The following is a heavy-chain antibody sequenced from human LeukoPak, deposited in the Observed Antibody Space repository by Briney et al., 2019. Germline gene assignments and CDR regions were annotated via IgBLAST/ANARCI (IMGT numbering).Heavy chain of an antibody. CDR2: IYYSGST. CDR1: GGSISSHY. V-gene: IGHV4-59*11. J-gene: IGHJ4*02. D-gene: IGHD6-19*01. CDR3: AREVAGELDY. Sequence: PSETLSLTCTDPGGSISSHYWSWIRQPPGKGLEWIGYIYYSGSTNYNPSLKSRVTISVDTSKNQFSLKLSSVTAADTAVYYCAREVAGELDYWGQGTQVNVSS.